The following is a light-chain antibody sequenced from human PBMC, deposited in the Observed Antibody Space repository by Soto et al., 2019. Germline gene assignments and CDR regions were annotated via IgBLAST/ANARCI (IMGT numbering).Light chain of an antibody. CDR2: DVS. J-gene: IGLJ2*01. CDR3: CSYAGSHSQVV. CDR1: SSDVGGYNY. Sequence: QSALTQPRSVSGSPGQSVTISCTGTSSDVGGYNYVSWYQQHPGKAPKLMIYDVSKRPSGVPDRFSGSKSGNTASLTISGLQAEDEADYYCCSYAGSHSQVVFGGGTKVTVL. V-gene: IGLV2-11*01.